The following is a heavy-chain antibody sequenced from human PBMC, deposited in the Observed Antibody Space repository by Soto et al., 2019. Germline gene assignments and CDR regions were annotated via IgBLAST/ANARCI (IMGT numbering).Heavy chain of an antibody. V-gene: IGHV4-39*01. D-gene: IGHD6-6*01. CDR3: ARLCRWKYSSSLDYYYGMDV. J-gene: IGHJ6*02. Sequence: WGWVRQPPGKGLEWIGSIYYSGSTYYNPSLKSRVTISVDTSKNQFSLKLSSVTAADTAVYYCARLCRWKYSSSLDYYYGMDVWGQGTTVTVSS. CDR2: IYYSGST.